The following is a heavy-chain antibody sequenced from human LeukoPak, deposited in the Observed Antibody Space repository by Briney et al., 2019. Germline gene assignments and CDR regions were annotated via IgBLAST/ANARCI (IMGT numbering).Heavy chain of an antibody. V-gene: IGHV1-46*01. Sequence: ASVKVSCKASGYTFTSYYMHWVRQAPGQGLEWMGIINPSGGSTSYAQKFQGRVTMTRDTSTSTVYMELSSLRSEDTAVYYCARPPITATTLYYFDYWGQGTLVTVSS. CDR3: ARPPITATTLYYFDY. D-gene: IGHD1-7*01. CDR1: GYTFTSYY. J-gene: IGHJ4*02. CDR2: INPSGGST.